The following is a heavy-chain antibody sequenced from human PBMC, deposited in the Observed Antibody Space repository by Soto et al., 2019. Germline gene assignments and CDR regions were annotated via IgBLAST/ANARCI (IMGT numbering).Heavy chain of an antibody. CDR1: GYSIISGCF. J-gene: IGHJ4*02. D-gene: IGHD5-12*01. V-gene: IGHV4-38-2*02. CDR3: ARESYSGYHSYDY. CDR2: MYHDGNT. Sequence: KTSETLSLTCAVSGYSIISGCFWGLIRQPPGKGLEWIANMYHDGNTHYNPSLKSRVTMSVDTSKNQFSLKLNSVTAADTAVYYCARESYSGYHSYDYWGQGILVTVSS.